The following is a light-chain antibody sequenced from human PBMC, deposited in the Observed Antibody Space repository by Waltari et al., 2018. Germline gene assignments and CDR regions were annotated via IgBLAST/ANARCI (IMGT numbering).Light chain of an antibody. Sequence: DIVMTQSPDSLAVSLGERATINCKSSQSVLYSSNNKNSSSWYQQKPGQPPKLLIYGASTRESGVPDRFSGSGSGTDFTLTISSLQAEDVAVYYCHQYYNTPFTFGPGTKVDIK. J-gene: IGKJ3*01. V-gene: IGKV4-1*01. CDR2: GAS. CDR3: HQYYNTPFT. CDR1: QSVLYSSNNKNS.